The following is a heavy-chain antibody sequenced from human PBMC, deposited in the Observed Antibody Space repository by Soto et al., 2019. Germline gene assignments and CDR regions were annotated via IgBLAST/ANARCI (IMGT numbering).Heavy chain of an antibody. CDR3: SRTHKSIAGGAFDN. V-gene: IGHV3-33*01. CDR1: GFTFSDYG. Sequence: QVQLVESGGGVVQPGRSLRLSCAASGFTFSDYGMHWVRQAPGNGLEWVAVIWYDGSNEYYGGSVKGRFTVSRDSSKSRVYLQMNSLRAEDTAVYYCSRTHKSIAGGAFDNWGQGTMFTVSS. D-gene: IGHD6-6*01. J-gene: IGHJ3*02. CDR2: IWYDGSNE.